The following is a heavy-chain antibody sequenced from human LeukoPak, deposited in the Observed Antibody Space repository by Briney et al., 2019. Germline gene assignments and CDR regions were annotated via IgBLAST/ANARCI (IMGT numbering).Heavy chain of an antibody. V-gene: IGHV4-61*02. CDR1: SGSFSSGSHY. Sequence: SETLSLTCTVSSGSFSSGSHYWSWVRQPAGKGLEWIGRINTSGSTSYNPSLKSRFTISVDTSKNQFSLRLRYVTAADTAVYYCARDRVGQQLVGRKNNYYYMDVWGKGTTVTISS. D-gene: IGHD6-13*01. CDR3: ARDRVGQQLVGRKNNYYYMDV. CDR2: INTSGST. J-gene: IGHJ6*03.